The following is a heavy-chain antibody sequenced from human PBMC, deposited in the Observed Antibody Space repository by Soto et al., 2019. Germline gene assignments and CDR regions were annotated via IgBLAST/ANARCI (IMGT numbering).Heavy chain of an antibody. CDR3: ARGRKVTGTTRYYYGMDV. D-gene: IGHD1-7*01. V-gene: IGHV1-18*01. CDR1: GYTFSSIG. Sequence: GASVKVSCKASGYTFSSIGISWVRQAPGQGLEWMGWISPYKGNTHYAQGLQGRVTMTTDTSTSTAYMELRSLRSEDTAVYYCARGRKVTGTTRYYYGMDVWGQGTTVTVSS. J-gene: IGHJ6*02. CDR2: ISPYKGNT.